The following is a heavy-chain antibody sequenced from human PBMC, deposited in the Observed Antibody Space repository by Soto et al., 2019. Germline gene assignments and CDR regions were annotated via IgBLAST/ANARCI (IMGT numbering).Heavy chain of an antibody. V-gene: IGHV3-53*01. CDR2: VYDTDGI. D-gene: IGHD4-17*01. CDR3: ATWRLREHAYDI. Sequence: DVQLVESGGCLIQPGGSLRLSCEASGLTVTGKKYVAWVRQAPGKGLEWVSGVYDTDGIYYADSVKGRFTSSRDNSKTIVYLEMNSLTPDDTAVYYCATWRLREHAYDIWGLGTTVTVSS. CDR1: GLTVTGKKY. J-gene: IGHJ3*02.